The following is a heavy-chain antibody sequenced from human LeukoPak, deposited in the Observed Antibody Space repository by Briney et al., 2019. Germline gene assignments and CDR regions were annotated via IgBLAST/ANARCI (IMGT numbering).Heavy chain of an antibody. CDR3: ARDGVDGYNFHALEI. J-gene: IGHJ3*02. CDR1: GFTFSSYW. CDR2: ISSRGDSI. D-gene: IGHD5-24*01. V-gene: IGHV3-48*04. Sequence: GSLRLSCAASGFTFSSYWMNWVRQAPGKGLEWVAYISSRGDSIYYADSVRGRFTLTRDNAKNPLYLQMNSLRAEDTAVYFCARDGVDGYNFHALEIWGQGTMVTVSS.